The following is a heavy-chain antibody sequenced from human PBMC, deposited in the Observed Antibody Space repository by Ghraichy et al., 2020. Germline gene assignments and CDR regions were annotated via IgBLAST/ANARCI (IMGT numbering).Heavy chain of an antibody. V-gene: IGHV3-30*04. CDR3: ARDHSPLTKGIFDY. D-gene: IGHD1/OR15-1a*01. J-gene: IGHJ4*02. CDR1: GFTFTNSD. CDR2: ISYDGRNV. Sequence: GGSLRLSCAASGFTFTNSDMHWVRQAPGEGLEWLAFISYDGRNVNYADSVKGRFTISRDNSKNTLYLQMNSLRAEDTAVFYCARDHSPLTKGIFDYWGQGTLVTVSS.